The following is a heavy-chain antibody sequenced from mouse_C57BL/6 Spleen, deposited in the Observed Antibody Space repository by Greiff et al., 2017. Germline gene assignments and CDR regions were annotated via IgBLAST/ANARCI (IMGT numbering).Heavy chain of an antibody. D-gene: IGHD1-1*01. V-gene: IGHV5-4*01. CDR1: GFTFSSYA. Sequence: VQLKESGGGLVKPGGSLKLSCAASGFTFSSYAMSWVRQTPEKRLEWVATISDGGSYTYYPDNVKGRFTISRDNAKNNLYLQMSHLKSEDTAMYYCGRERDYYGSSYWYFDVGGTGTPVTVS. CDR2: ISDGGSYT. CDR3: GRERDYYGSSYWYFDV. J-gene: IGHJ1*03.